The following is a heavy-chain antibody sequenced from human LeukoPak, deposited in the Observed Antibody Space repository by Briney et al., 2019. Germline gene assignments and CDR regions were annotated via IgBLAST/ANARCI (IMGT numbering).Heavy chain of an antibody. CDR2: ISYDGSNK. V-gene: IGHV3-30*03. CDR3: ARPPHSCSSTSCYSQF. Sequence: GGSLRLSCAASGFTFSSYGMHWVRQAPGKGLEWVAIISYDGSNKYYADSVKGRFTISRDNSKSTLYLQMNSLRAEDTAVYFCARPPHSCSSTSCYSQFWGQGALVTVSS. J-gene: IGHJ4*02. CDR1: GFTFSSYG. D-gene: IGHD2-2*02.